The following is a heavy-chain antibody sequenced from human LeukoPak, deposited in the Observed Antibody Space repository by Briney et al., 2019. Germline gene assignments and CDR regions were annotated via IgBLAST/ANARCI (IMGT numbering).Heavy chain of an antibody. V-gene: IGHV3-74*01. D-gene: IGHD3-3*01. CDR2: INSDGSST. CDR1: GFTFSSYW. CDR3: AREHYDFWSGYSKPNDY. J-gene: IGHJ4*02. Sequence: PGGSLRLSCAASGFTFSSYWMHWVRQAPGKGLVWVSRINSDGSSTSYADSVKGRFTISRDNAKNTLYLRMNSLRAEDTAVYYCAREHYDFWSGYSKPNDYWGQGTLVTVSS.